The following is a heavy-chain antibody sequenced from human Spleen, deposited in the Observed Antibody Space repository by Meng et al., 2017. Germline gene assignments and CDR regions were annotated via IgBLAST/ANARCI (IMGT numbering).Heavy chain of an antibody. J-gene: IGHJ4*02. Sequence: GESLKISCAASGFTFSSYWMHWVRQAPGKGLVWVSRINSDGSSTSYADSVKGRFTISRDSSKNTLYLQMNSLRVEDTAVYYCARDLVGLDYWGQGTMVTVSS. CDR1: GFTFSSYW. CDR2: INSDGSST. V-gene: IGHV3-74*01. CDR3: ARDLVGLDY. D-gene: IGHD1-26*01.